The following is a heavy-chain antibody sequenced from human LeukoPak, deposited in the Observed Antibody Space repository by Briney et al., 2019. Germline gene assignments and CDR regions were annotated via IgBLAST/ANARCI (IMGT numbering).Heavy chain of an antibody. V-gene: IGHV3-21*01. Sequence: GGSLRLSCAASGFTFSSYSMNWVRQAPGKGLEWVSSISSSSSYIYYADSVKGRFTISRDNAKNSLYLQMNSLRAEDTAVYYCAREDYDFWSGYYSKVNFDYWGQGTLATVSS. CDR3: AREDYDFWSGYYSKVNFDY. J-gene: IGHJ4*02. D-gene: IGHD3-3*01. CDR2: ISSSSSYI. CDR1: GFTFSSYS.